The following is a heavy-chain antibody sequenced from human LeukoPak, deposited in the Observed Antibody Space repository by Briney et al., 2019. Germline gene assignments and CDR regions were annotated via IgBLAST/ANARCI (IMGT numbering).Heavy chain of an antibody. CDR2: INTNGANT. Sequence: GGSLRLSCSASGFTFKSYAMHWVRQAPGKGLEYVSSINTNGANTYYADSVKGRFTISRDNSKNTLYLQMNSLRAEDTAVYYCASEYVPYYYDSSGFEAMYYWGQGTLVTVSS. CDR1: GFTFKSYA. V-gene: IGHV3-64*04. D-gene: IGHD3-22*01. CDR3: ASEYVPYYYDSSGFEAMYY. J-gene: IGHJ4*02.